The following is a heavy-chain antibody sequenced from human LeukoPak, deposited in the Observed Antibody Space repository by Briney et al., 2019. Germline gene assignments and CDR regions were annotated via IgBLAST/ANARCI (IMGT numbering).Heavy chain of an antibody. CDR3: VRGASHLAY. V-gene: IGHV3-23*01. CDR1: GFTFSSYA. J-gene: IGHJ4*02. CDR2: VSRSGAYA. D-gene: IGHD4/OR15-4a*01. Sequence: GGSLRLSCAASGFTFSSYAMSWVRQAPGKGLEWVSSVSRSGAYAHYADSVKGRFTISRDNSNNTLFLQMNSLRGDDTAVYYCVRGASHLAYWGQGTLVTVSS.